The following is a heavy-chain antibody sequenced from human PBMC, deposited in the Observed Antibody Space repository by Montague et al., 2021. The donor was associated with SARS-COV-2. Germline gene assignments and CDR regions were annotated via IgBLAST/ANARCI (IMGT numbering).Heavy chain of an antibody. D-gene: IGHD6-19*01. CDR3: ARGWAFAP. Sequence: SETLSLTCTVSGGSTASHYWNWIRQSPGKRPECIGYVYYNGNTEYNPSLQSRVTISIDTSNNQFSLRLNSVTAADTAVYFCARGWAFAPWGQGRLVTVSS. J-gene: IGHJ3*01. CDR1: GGSTASHY. CDR2: VYYNGNT. V-gene: IGHV4-59*08.